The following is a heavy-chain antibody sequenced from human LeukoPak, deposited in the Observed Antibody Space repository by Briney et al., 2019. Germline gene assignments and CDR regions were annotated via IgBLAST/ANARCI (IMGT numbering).Heavy chain of an antibody. CDR1: GGSFSGYY. Sequence: SEALSLTCAVYGGSFSGYYWSWIRQPPGKGLEWIGEINHSGSTNYNPSLKSRVTISVDTSKNQFSLKLSSVTAADTAVYYCARCGFGVVIPHRGMDVWGQGTTVTVSS. CDR3: ARCGFGVVIPHRGMDV. V-gene: IGHV4-34*01. J-gene: IGHJ6*02. CDR2: INHSGST. D-gene: IGHD3-3*01.